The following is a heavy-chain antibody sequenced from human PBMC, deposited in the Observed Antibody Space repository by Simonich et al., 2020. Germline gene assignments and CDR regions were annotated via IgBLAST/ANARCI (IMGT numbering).Heavy chain of an antibody. J-gene: IGHJ4*02. Sequence: QVQLVQSVAEVKKPGASVKVSCKASGYTFTGYYMHWVRQAPGQGLGWMGGINPNRGGTNYAQKFQGRVNMTRDTSISTAYMELSRLRSDDTAVYYCARWPSIPASYGSGSYFDYWGQGTLVTVSS. V-gene: IGHV1-2*02. CDR2: INPNRGGT. CDR3: ARWPSIPASYGSGSYFDY. D-gene: IGHD3-10*01. CDR1: GYTFTGYY.